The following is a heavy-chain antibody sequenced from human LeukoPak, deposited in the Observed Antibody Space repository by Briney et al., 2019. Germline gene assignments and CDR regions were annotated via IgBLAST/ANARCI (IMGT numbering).Heavy chain of an antibody. CDR2: IYYSGSP. V-gene: IGHV4-31*03. CDR3: ARGSHYNSGSYQHPFDY. D-gene: IGHD3-10*01. Sequence: PSETLSLTCTVSGGSISSGDYYWSWIRQHPGKGLEWIGYIYYSGSPYYIPSLKSRVTISLDTSKNQLSLKLTSVTAADTAIYYCARGSHYNSGSYQHPFDYQGPGVLVTVSS. J-gene: IGHJ4*02. CDR1: GGSISSGDYY.